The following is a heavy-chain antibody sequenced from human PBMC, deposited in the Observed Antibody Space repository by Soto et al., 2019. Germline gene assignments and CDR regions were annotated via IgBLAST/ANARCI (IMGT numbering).Heavy chain of an antibody. D-gene: IGHD3-10*01. CDR3: ARGSGRITMVRGVMKSFDY. J-gene: IGHJ4*02. Sequence: SETLSLTCAVYGGSFSGYYWSWIRQPPGKGLEWIGEINHSGSTNYNPSLKSRVTISVDTSKNQFSLKLSSVTAADTAVYYCARGSGRITMVRGVMKSFDYWGQGTLVTVSS. CDR2: INHSGST. CDR1: GGSFSGYY. V-gene: IGHV4-34*01.